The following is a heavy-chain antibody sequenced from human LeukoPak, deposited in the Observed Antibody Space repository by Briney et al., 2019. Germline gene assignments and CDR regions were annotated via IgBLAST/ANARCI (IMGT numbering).Heavy chain of an antibody. V-gene: IGHV3-74*01. CDR2: ISLDGSTT. J-gene: IGHJ4*02. CDR1: GFTFIRHW. Sequence: GESLRLSCAGSGFTFIRHWMHWVRQAPGQGLVWVSRISLDGSTTLYSDSVKGRFTISSDNAKNTLYLQMNSLRAEDTAVYYGGSSEDGYIDYWGQGTLVSVSS. D-gene: IGHD5-24*01. CDR3: GSSEDGYIDY.